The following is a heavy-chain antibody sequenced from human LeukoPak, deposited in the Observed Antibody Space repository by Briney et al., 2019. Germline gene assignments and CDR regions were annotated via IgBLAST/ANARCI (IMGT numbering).Heavy chain of an antibody. J-gene: IGHJ4*02. CDR1: GYTFTSYY. Sequence: GASVKVSCKASGYTFTSYYMHWVRQAPGQGLEWMGIINPSGGSTSYAQKFQGRVTMTRDTSISTAYMELSRLRSDDTAVYYCARAGFALPSITMIVVAFDYWGQGTLVTVSS. CDR3: ARAGFALPSITMIVVAFDY. D-gene: IGHD3-22*01. CDR2: INPSGGST. V-gene: IGHV1-46*01.